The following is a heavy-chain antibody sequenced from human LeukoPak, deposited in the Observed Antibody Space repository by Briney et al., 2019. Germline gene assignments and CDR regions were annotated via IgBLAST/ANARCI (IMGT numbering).Heavy chain of an antibody. CDR1: GFTFSSYE. CDR3: ARAFDY. CDR2: ISSSSNTM. V-gene: IGHV3-48*03. J-gene: IGHJ4*02. Sequence: GGSLRLSCAASGFTFSSYEMNWVRQAPGEGLEWVSYISSSSNTMYYADSVKGRFTISRDNAKNSLYLQMNSLRDEDTAVYYCARAFDYWGQGTLVAVSS.